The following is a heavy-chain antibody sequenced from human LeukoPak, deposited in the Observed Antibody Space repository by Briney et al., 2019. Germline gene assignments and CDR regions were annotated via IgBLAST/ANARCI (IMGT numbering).Heavy chain of an antibody. CDR2: ISYGGSNK. CDR1: GFTFSSYG. Sequence: GGSLRLSRAASGFTFSSYGMHWVRQAPGKGLEWVAVISYGGSNKYYADSVKGRFTISRDNSKNTLYLQMNSLRAEDTAVYYCAKDGTIFGVVPYYYYGMDVWGQGTTVTVSS. V-gene: IGHV3-30*18. D-gene: IGHD3-3*01. J-gene: IGHJ6*02. CDR3: AKDGTIFGVVPYYYYGMDV.